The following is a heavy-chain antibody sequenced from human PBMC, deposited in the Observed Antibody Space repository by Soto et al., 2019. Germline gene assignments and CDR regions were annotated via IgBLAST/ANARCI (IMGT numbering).Heavy chain of an antibody. CDR2: IYPGDSDT. D-gene: IGHD6-6*01. Sequence: GESLKISCKGSGYSFTSYWIGWVRQMPGKGLEWMGIIYPGDSDTRYSPSFQGQVTISADKSISTAYLQWSSLKASDTAMYYCARQGEYSSSLDYYYYGMDVWGQGTTVTVSS. J-gene: IGHJ6*02. CDR3: ARQGEYSSSLDYYYYGMDV. CDR1: GYSFTSYW. V-gene: IGHV5-51*01.